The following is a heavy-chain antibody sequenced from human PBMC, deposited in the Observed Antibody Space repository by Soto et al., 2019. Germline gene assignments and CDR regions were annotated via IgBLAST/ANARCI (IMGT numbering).Heavy chain of an antibody. J-gene: IGHJ4*02. D-gene: IGHD3-16*01. Sequence: QVQLQESGPGLVKPSETLSLTCTVSGGSISGYYWSWIRQPPGKGLEWIGYIYYSGSTNYNPSLKRRVTISVDTSKNQFSLKLSSVTAADTAVYYCARLWGCSVDYWGQGTLVTVSS. CDR2: IYYSGST. CDR3: ARLWGCSVDY. V-gene: IGHV4-59*08. CDR1: GGSISGYY.